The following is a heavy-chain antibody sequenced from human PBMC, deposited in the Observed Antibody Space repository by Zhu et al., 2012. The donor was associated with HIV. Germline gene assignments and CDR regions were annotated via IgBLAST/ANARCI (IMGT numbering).Heavy chain of an antibody. CDR2: IYYSGST. Sequence: QVQLQESGPGLVKPSETLSLTCSVSGASISSSSYYWGWIRQPPGRAEWIGTIYYSGSTYYKPSLESRVTISVDTSKNQFSLKLSSVTAADTAVYYCARRLSRPRGYYFDYWGQGTLVTVSS. V-gene: IGHV4-39*07. CDR3: ARRLSRPRGYYFDY. D-gene: IGHD4/OR15-4a*01. J-gene: IGHJ4*02. CDR1: GASISSSSYY.